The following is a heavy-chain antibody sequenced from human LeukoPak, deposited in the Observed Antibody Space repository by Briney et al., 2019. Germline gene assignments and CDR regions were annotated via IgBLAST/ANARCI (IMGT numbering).Heavy chain of an antibody. Sequence: GGSLRLSCAASGFTFSSYAMHWVRQAPGKGLEGVAVISYDGSNKYYADSVKGRFTISRDNPKNTLYLQMNSLRAEDTAVYYCARGAHNWNFDPWVQGTLVSVCS. CDR1: GFTFSSYA. CDR2: ISYDGSNK. D-gene: IGHD1-20*01. V-gene: IGHV3-30*04. CDR3: ARGAHNWNFDP. J-gene: IGHJ5*02.